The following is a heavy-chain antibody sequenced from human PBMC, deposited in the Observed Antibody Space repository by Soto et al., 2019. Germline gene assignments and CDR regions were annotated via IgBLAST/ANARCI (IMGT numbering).Heavy chain of an antibody. CDR2: IKSKTDGGTT. D-gene: IGHD3-3*01. V-gene: IGHV3-15*01. J-gene: IGHJ4*02. CDR1: GFTFSNAW. Sequence: GGSLRLSCAASGFTFSNAWMSWVRQAPGKGLEWVGRIKSKTDGGTTDYAAPVKGRFTISRDDSKNTLYLQMNSLKTEDTAVYYCTTVFRYYDFWSGYDYWGQGTLVTVSS. CDR3: TTVFRYYDFWSGYDY.